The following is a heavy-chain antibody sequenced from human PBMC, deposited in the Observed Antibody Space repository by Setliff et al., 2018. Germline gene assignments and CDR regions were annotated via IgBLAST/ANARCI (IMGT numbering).Heavy chain of an antibody. CDR2: INQDGSTK. Sequence: GESLKISCVVSGFAFSTYWMSWVRQSPGRGLEWVANINQDGSTKYSVDSVKGRFTVSRDNAKNSVYLQMSSLRVEDTAVYYCAREASVNSFDICGQGTTVTVSS. J-gene: IGHJ3*02. V-gene: IGHV3-7*01. CDR1: GFAFSTYW. CDR3: AREASVNSFDI.